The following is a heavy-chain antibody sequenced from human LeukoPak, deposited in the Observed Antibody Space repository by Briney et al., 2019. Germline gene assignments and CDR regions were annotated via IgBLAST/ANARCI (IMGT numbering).Heavy chain of an antibody. CDR3: ARDGGSYSSGWYDYDAFDI. V-gene: IGHV3-11*04. Sequence: GGSLRLSCAAPGFTFSDYYMSWIRQAPGKGLEWVSYISSSGSTIYYADSVKGRFTISRDNAKNSLYLQMNSLRAEDTAVYYCARDGGSYSSGWYDYDAFDIWGQGTMVTVSS. D-gene: IGHD6-19*01. CDR2: ISSSGSTI. J-gene: IGHJ3*02. CDR1: GFTFSDYY.